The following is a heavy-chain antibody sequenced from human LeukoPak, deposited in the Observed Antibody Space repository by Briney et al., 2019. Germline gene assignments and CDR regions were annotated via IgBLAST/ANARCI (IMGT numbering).Heavy chain of an antibody. Sequence: GESLKISCKGSGYSFTSYWIGWVRQMPGKGLEWMGLIYPGDSDTRYSPSFQGQVTISADKSISTAYLQWSSLKASDTAMYYCARHGVVAARPTDYWGQGTLVTVSS. D-gene: IGHD2-15*01. J-gene: IGHJ4*02. V-gene: IGHV5-51*01. CDR3: ARHGVVAARPTDY. CDR2: IYPGDSDT. CDR1: GYSFTSYW.